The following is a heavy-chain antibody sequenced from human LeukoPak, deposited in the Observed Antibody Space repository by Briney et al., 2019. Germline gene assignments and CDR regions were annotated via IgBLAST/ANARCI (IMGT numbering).Heavy chain of an antibody. Sequence: TGGTLRLSCAASGFTFSGYGMHWVRQAPGKGLEWVGVIWYDGSNKYYADSVKGRFTISRDNSKNTLYLQMNSLRAEDTAVYYCARDEFTVTTGVDYWGQGTLVTVSS. CDR2: IWYDGSNK. D-gene: IGHD4-17*01. CDR3: ARDEFTVTTGVDY. V-gene: IGHV3-33*01. CDR1: GFTFSGYG. J-gene: IGHJ4*02.